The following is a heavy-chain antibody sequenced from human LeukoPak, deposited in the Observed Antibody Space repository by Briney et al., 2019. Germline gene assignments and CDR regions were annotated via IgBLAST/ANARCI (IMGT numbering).Heavy chain of an antibody. CDR3: ARDGHTSSFVY. D-gene: IGHD6-6*01. V-gene: IGHV3-74*01. J-gene: IGHJ4*02. CDR1: GFTFGSYW. Sequence: GGSLRLSCVASGFTFGSYWMNWVRQAPGKGLVWVSQINSDGSDISYADSVKGRFTTSRDNAKNTLYLQMNSLRAEDTAVYYCARDGHTSSFVYWGQGTLVTVSS. CDR2: INSDGSDI.